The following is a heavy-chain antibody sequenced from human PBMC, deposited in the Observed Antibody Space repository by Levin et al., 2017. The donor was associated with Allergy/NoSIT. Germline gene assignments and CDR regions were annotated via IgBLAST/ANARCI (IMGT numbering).Heavy chain of an antibody. J-gene: IGHJ6*03. CDR3: ASSVATTPYYYYYYMDV. CDR1: GGSFSGYY. D-gene: IGHD5-12*01. Sequence: SQTLSLTCAVYGGSFSGYYWSWIRQPPGKRLEWIGEINHSGSTNYNPSLKSRVTISVDTSKNQFSLKLSSVTAADTAVYYCASSVATTPYYYYYYMDVWGKGTTVTVSS. CDR2: INHSGST. V-gene: IGHV4-34*01.